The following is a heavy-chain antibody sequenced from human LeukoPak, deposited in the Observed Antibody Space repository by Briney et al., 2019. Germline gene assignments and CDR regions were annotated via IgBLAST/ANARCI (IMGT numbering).Heavy chain of an antibody. CDR2: INHSGST. CDR1: GGSFSGYY. CDR3: ARGRVGATLDY. V-gene: IGHV4-34*01. J-gene: IGHJ4*02. D-gene: IGHD1-26*01. Sequence: SETLSLTCAVYGGSFSGYYWSWIRQPPGKGLEWIGEINHSGSTNYNPSLKSRVTISVDTSKNQFSLKLSSVTAADTAVYYCARGRVGATLDYWGQGTLDTVSS.